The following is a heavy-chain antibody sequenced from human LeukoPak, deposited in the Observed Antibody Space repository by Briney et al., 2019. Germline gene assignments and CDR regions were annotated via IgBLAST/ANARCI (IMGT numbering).Heavy chain of an antibody. CDR3: ANRGYNYGLDAFDI. CDR2: ISYDGGNK. CDR1: GFTFNTYG. J-gene: IGHJ3*02. D-gene: IGHD5-18*01. V-gene: IGHV3-30*18. Sequence: GGSLRLSCATSGFTFNTYGMHWVRQAPGKGLEWVAVISYDGGNKYYADSVKGRFTISRDDSKNTLYLQMNSLRAEDTAVYYCANRGYNYGLDAFDIWGQGTMVTVSS.